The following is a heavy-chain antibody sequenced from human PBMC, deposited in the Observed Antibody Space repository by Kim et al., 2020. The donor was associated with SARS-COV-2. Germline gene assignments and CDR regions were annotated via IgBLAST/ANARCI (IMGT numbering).Heavy chain of an antibody. D-gene: IGHD3-10*01. Sequence: ADPRKGRFTNSRDNAKNSLYLKMNSLRAEDTAVYYWARAEGYGSGSYYDYWGQGTLVTVSS. CDR3: ARAEGYGSGSYYDY. J-gene: IGHJ4*02. V-gene: IGHV3-21*01.